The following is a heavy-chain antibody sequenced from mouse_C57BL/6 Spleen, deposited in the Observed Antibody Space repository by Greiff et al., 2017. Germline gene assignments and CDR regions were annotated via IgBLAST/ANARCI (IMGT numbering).Heavy chain of an antibody. D-gene: IGHD1-1*01. CDR3: ARWGTTVVARGFAY. J-gene: IGHJ3*01. CDR1: GYAFTNYL. V-gene: IGHV1-54*01. CDR2: INPGSGGT. Sequence: QVQLQQSGAELVRPGTSVKVSCKASGYAFTNYLIEWVKQRPGQGLEWIGVINPGSGGTNYNEKFKGKATLTADKSSSTAYMQLSSLTSEDSAVYFCARWGTTVVARGFAYWGQGTLVTVSA.